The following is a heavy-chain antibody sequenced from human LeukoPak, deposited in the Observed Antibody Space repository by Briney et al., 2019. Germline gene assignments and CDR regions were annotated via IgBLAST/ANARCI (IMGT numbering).Heavy chain of an antibody. J-gene: IGHJ4*02. Sequence: SQTLSLTCIVSGDSVSSSRYYWGWIRQPPGRGLEWIGSIYYSGTTFYNPSPKSRVTISVDTSKNQFSMKLTSVTAADTAVYFCARQDFWSGYYDYWGQGTLVTVSS. CDR2: IYYSGTT. CDR3: ARQDFWSGYYDY. V-gene: IGHV4-39*01. D-gene: IGHD3-3*01. CDR1: GDSVSSSRYY.